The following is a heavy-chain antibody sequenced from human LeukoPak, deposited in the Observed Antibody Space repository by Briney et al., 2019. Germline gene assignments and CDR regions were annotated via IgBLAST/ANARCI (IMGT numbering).Heavy chain of an antibody. Sequence: GGSPRLSCAASGFTFSSYGMHWVRQAPGKGLEWVAVISYDGSDKHYGDSVKGRFTISRDNSKNTLYLQMNGLRAEDTAVYYCAKGRGYDFWSGYCDYWGQGTLVSVSS. D-gene: IGHD3-3*01. V-gene: IGHV3-30*18. J-gene: IGHJ4*02. CDR2: ISYDGSDK. CDR1: GFTFSSYG. CDR3: AKGRGYDFWSGYCDY.